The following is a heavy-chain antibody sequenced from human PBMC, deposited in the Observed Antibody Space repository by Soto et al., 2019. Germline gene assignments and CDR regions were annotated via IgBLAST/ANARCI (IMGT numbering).Heavy chain of an antibody. CDR1: GYSFSTYG. V-gene: IGHV1-18*01. J-gene: IGHJ6*02. Sequence: QAQLVQSGAEVTKPGDSVKVACKASGYSFSTYGITWVRQAPGQGLEWMGWISGYNGNTDDGQHLQGSVSLTIDTASSTAYMDLRRLTSDATAVYFCARAEAYSTSWYALDVWGQGTTVIVSS. CDR3: ARAEAYSTSWYALDV. D-gene: IGHD2-2*01. CDR2: ISGYNGNT.